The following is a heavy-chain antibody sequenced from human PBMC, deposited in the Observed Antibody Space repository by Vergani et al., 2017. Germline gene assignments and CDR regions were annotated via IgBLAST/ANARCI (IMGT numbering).Heavy chain of an antibody. D-gene: IGHD2-15*01. CDR1: GFTFSSYS. J-gene: IGHJ6*02. Sequence: EVQLVESGGGLVKPGGSLRLSCAASGFTFSSYSMNWVRQAPGKGLEWVSSISSSSSYIYYADSVKGRFTISSDNAKNSLYLQMNSLRAEDTAVYYCTREGCSGGSCYSTPAYYYGMDVWGQGTTVTVSS. CDR2: ISSSSSYI. CDR3: TREGCSGGSCYSTPAYYYGMDV. V-gene: IGHV3-21*01.